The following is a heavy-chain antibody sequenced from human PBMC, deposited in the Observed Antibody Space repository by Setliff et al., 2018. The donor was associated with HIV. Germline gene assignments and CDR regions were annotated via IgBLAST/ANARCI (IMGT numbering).Heavy chain of an antibody. CDR3: AAWGPRYSYAPYFFDS. V-gene: IGHV4-34*01. D-gene: IGHD5-18*01. CDR2: INHSGST. J-gene: IGHJ4*02. Sequence: SETLSLTCAVYGGSFSGYFWSWIRQPPGKGLEWIGEINHSGSTNYNPSLKSRVAIPVDASRNQFSLRLSSVTAADTAVYYCAAWGPRYSYAPYFFDSWGQGTLVTVSA. CDR1: GGSFSGYF.